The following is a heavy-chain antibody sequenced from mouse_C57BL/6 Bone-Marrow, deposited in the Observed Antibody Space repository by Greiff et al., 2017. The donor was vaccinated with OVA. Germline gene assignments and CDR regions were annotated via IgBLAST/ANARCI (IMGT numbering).Heavy chain of an antibody. CDR2: IYPRSGNT. CDR3: ARSYYGNWYIEV. V-gene: IGHV1-81*01. D-gene: IGHD1-2*01. J-gene: IGHJ1*03. Sequence: QVQLQQSGAELARPGASVKLSCKASGYTFTSYGISWVKQRTGQGLEWIGEIYPRSGNTYYNEKFKGKATLTADKSSSTAYMELRSLTSEDSAVYFCARSYYGNWYIEVWGTGTTVTVSS. CDR1: GYTFTSYG.